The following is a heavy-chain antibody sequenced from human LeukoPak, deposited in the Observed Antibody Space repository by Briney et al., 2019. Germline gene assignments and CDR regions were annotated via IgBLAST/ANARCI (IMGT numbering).Heavy chain of an antibody. D-gene: IGHD6-19*01. CDR3: ARGVAVAGRFDY. CDR2: IYYSGST. CDR1: GGCISSSSYY. V-gene: IGHV4-39*07. Sequence: SETLSLTCTVSGGCISSSSYYWGWSRQPPGKGLESIGSIYYSGSTYYNPSLKSRVTISVDTSKNQFSLKLSSVTAADTAVYYCARGVAVAGRFDYWGQGTLVTVSS. J-gene: IGHJ4*02.